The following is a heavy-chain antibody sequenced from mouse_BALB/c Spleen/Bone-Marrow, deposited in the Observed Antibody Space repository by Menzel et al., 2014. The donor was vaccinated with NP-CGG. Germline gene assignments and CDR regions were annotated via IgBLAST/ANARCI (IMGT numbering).Heavy chain of an antibody. V-gene: IGHV5-6*01. Sequence: EVQLVESGGDLVKPGGSLKPSCAASGFTFSSYDMSWVRLTPDKRLEWVATISSGGSHTYYPDSVKGRFTISRDNAKNTLYLQMSSLRSEDTAMYYCARLDGYSLWYFDVWGAGTTVTVSS. J-gene: IGHJ1*01. CDR2: ISSGGSHT. D-gene: IGHD2-3*01. CDR3: ARLDGYSLWYFDV. CDR1: GFTFSSYD.